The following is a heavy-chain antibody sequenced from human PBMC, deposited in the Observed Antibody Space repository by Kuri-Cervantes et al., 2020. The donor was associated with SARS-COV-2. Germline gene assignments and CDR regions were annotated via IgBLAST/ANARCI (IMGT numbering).Heavy chain of an antibody. V-gene: IGHV3-23*01. CDR1: GFTFSIYA. Sequence: LSLTCAASGFTFSIYAMSWVRQAPGKGLEWVSTISGSGGSTYYADSVKGRFTISRDNSKNTLYLQMNTLRADDTAVYYCARVSPSCSSASCYRGGVDYWGQGILVTVSS. CDR3: ARVSPSCSSASCYRGGVDY. CDR2: ISGSGGST. D-gene: IGHD2-2*01. J-gene: IGHJ4*02.